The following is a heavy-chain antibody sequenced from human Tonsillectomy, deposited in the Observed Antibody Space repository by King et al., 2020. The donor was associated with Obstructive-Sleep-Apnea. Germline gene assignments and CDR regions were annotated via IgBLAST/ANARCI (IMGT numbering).Heavy chain of an antibody. Sequence: VQLQESGPGLVTPSQTLSLTCTVSGGSIGSGGFDWSWIRQLPGRDLEWIGYIYNGETRYSNPSLGSRVPISADTSKAQLSLKLTSVTAADTAVYYCARDHDRERGIFDYWGQGTLVTVSS. V-gene: IGHV4-31*02. CDR3: ARDHDRERGIFDY. CDR2: IYNGETR. CDR1: GGSIGSGGFD. D-gene: IGHD3-10*02. J-gene: IGHJ4*02.